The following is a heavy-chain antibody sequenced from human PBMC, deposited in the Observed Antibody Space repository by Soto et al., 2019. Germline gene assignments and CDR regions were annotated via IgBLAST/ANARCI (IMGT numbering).Heavy chain of an antibody. Sequence: QVQLVQSGAEVRKPGASVRVSCKASGYTFTGFYMHWVRQAPGQGLEWVGIIHASVGFTIYAQKFQGRVTMTSDTSTSTVYMELSSLRSEDTAVYYCAKGETFCYSDTCWGGWFAPWGQGTLVTVSS. D-gene: IGHD1-26*01. CDR2: IHASVGFT. V-gene: IGHV1-46*01. CDR3: AKGETFCYSDTCWGGWFAP. CDR1: GYTFTGFY. J-gene: IGHJ5*02.